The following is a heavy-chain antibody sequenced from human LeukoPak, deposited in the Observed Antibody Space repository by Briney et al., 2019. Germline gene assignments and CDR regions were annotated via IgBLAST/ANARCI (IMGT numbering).Heavy chain of an antibody. D-gene: IGHD6-13*01. J-gene: IGHJ5*02. CDR3: ARVSSSSWFDP. Sequence: SETLSLTCTVSGGSISSSSYYWGWIRQPPGKGLEWIGSIYYSGSTYYNPSLKSRVTISVDTSKNQFSLKLSSVTAADTAVYYYARVSSSSWFDPWGQGTLVTASS. CDR1: GGSISSSSYY. CDR2: IYYSGST. V-gene: IGHV4-39*07.